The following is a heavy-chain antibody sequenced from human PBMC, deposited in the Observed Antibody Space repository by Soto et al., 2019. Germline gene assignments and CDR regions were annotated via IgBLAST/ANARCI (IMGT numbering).Heavy chain of an antibody. V-gene: IGHV3-23*01. CDR2: ISGSGGSK. CDR3: AKRFSGSYSFNYYFDY. J-gene: IGHJ4*02. Sequence: GSLILSCAASGFTFSSYAMSWVLQAPGKGREWVSAISGSGGSKYYADSVKGRFTSDRDNSKNTLYLQMNSVRAEDTAVYYCAKRFSGSYSFNYYFDYWGQGTLVTVSS. D-gene: IGHD3-10*01. CDR1: GFTFSSYA.